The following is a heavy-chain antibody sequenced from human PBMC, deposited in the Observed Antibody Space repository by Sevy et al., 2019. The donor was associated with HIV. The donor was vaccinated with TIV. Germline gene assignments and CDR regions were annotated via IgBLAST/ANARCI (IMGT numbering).Heavy chain of an antibody. J-gene: IGHJ3*02. CDR1: GFTFSSYE. Sequence: GGSLRLSCAASGFTFSSYEMNWVRHAPGKGLEWVSYISSSGSTIYYADSVKGRFTISRDNAKNSLYLQMNSLRAEDTAVYYCAREGKGSITMVRGVADAFDIWGQGTMVTVSS. D-gene: IGHD3-10*01. CDR2: ISSSGSTI. V-gene: IGHV3-48*03. CDR3: AREGKGSITMVRGVADAFDI.